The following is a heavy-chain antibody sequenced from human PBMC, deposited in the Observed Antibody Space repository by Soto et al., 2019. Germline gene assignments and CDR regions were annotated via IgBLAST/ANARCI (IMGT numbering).Heavy chain of an antibody. CDR2: FYHSGST. CDR3: ARGEYYGSGNYFDY. Sequence: PSETLSLTCAVSGHSISSGYYWGWIRQPPGKGLEWIGSFYHSGSTYYNPSLKSRVTISVDTSKNQFSLKLSSVTAADTAVYYSARGEYYGSGNYFDYWGQGTPVTVYS. V-gene: IGHV4-38-2*01. J-gene: IGHJ4*02. D-gene: IGHD3-10*01. CDR1: GHSISSGYY.